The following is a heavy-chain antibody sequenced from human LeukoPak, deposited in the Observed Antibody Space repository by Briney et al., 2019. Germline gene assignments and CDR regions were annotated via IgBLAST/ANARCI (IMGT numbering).Heavy chain of an antibody. D-gene: IGHD2-2*01. CDR3: ARDSKTSSLADP. J-gene: IGHJ5*02. V-gene: IGHV1-46*01. Sequence: ASVKVSCKASGCTFTSYYMHWVRQAPGQGLEWMGIINPSGGSASYAQKFEGRVTMTRDTSTSTVYMELSSLRAEDTAVYYCARDSKTSSLADPWGQGTLVTVSS. CDR1: GCTFTSYY. CDR2: INPSGGSA.